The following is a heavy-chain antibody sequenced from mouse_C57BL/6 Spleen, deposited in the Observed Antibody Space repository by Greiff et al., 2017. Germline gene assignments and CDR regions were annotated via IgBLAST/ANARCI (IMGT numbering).Heavy chain of an antibody. CDR2: INPNNGGT. D-gene: IGHD4-1*01. CDR3: ARWITGNAMDY. V-gene: IGHV1-26*01. J-gene: IGHJ4*01. CDR1: GYTFTDYY. Sequence: EVQLQQSGPELVKPGASVKISCKASGYTFTDYYMNWVKQSHGKSLEWIGDINPNNGGTSYNQKFKGKDTLTLDKSSSTAYMELRSLTSEDSAVYYCARWITGNAMDYWGQGTSVTVSS.